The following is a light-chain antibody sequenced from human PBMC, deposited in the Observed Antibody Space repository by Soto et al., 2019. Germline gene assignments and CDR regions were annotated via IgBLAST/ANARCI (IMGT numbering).Light chain of an antibody. CDR3: QQYNSYWT. V-gene: IGKV1-5*01. J-gene: IGKJ1*01. CDR1: QSISSW. Sequence: DIQMTQSPSTLSASVGDRVTITCRASQSISSWLAWYQQKPGKAPKLLIYDASSLESGVPSRFSGSGSGTEFTLTISSLQPDDFATYYCQQYNSYWTCGQGTKGEIK. CDR2: DAS.